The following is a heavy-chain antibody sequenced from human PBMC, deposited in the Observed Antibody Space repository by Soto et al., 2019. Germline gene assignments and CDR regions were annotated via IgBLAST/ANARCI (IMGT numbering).Heavy chain of an antibody. CDR3: ARVNRLSEMVATASVPMSSYLAC. CDR1: GYTFRNYD. V-gene: IGHV1-18*01. D-gene: IGHD5-18*01. Sequence: QVQLVQSGADVRKPGASVKVSCKASGYTFRNYDIGWVRQAPGQGLEWMGWISAYTDKSNYAQKFKGRVTMTTQTSTTTAYTALSWVGGDVTAVYYCARVNRLSEMVATASVPMSSYLACWGQGSVVHVSS. J-gene: IGHJ4*02. CDR2: ISAYTDKS.